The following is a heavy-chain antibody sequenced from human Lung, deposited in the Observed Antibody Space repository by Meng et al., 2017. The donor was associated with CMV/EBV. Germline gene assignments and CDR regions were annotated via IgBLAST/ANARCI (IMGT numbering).Heavy chain of an antibody. CDR2: IYYSGST. CDR3: ARPGAAAETEGFDL. CDR1: GGSISSGGYY. J-gene: IGHJ2*01. V-gene: IGHV4-31*03. Sequence: TLSLXCTVSGGSISSGGYYWSWIRQHPGKGLEWIGYIYYSGSTYYNPSLKSRVTISVDTSKNQFSLKLSSVTAADTAVYYCARPGAAAETEGFDLWGRGTLVTVSS. D-gene: IGHD6-13*01.